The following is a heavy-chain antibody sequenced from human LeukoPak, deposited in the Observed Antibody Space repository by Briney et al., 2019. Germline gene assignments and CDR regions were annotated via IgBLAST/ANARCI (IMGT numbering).Heavy chain of an antibody. CDR1: GGSISSSSYY. CDR3: AKGSYYDSSGSFYFDY. Sequence: ETLSLTCTVSGGSISSSSYYWGWIRQPPGKGLEWVSGISGSGDNTYYADSVKGRFTISRDNSKNTLYVQVNSLGTEDTAAYYCAKGSYYDSSGSFYFDYWGQGTLVTVSS. CDR2: ISGSGDNT. D-gene: IGHD3-22*01. J-gene: IGHJ4*02. V-gene: IGHV3-23*01.